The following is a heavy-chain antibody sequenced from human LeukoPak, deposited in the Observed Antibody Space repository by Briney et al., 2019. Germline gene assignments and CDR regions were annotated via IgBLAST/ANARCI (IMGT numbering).Heavy chain of an antibody. CDR3: ARDASIFGVVTNPHY. V-gene: IGHV3-53*05. J-gene: IGHJ4*02. Sequence: PGGSLRLSCAASGFTVSSNYMSWVRQAPGKGLEWVSVIYSGGSTYYADSVKGRFTISRDNSKNTLYLQMNSLRSDDTAVYYCARDASIFGVVTNPHYWGQGTLVTVSS. CDR1: GFTVSSNY. CDR2: IYSGGST. D-gene: IGHD3-3*01.